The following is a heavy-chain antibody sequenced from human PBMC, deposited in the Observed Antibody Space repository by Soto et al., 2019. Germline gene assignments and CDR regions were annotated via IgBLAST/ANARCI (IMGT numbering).Heavy chain of an antibody. CDR1: GGLFSSYA. J-gene: IGHJ4*02. D-gene: IGHD3-22*01. V-gene: IGHV1-69*01. Sequence: QEQLVQSGAEVKKSGSSVKVSCKDTGGLFSSYAVSWVRQAPGQGLEWMGGIIPVFDTVYYAQKFQGRVTMTADESTNTAYMELSSLRSEDTAMYDCARGGSGYVWFNEFWGQGTLVTVSS. CDR3: ARGGSGYVWFNEF. CDR2: IIPVFDTV.